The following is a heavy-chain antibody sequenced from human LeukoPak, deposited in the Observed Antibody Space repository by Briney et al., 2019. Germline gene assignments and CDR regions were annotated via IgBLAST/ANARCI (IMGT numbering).Heavy chain of an antibody. D-gene: IGHD6-19*01. V-gene: IGHV3-23*01. J-gene: IGHJ6*02. CDR3: AKDSVAGIGMDV. CDR2: ISGSGGGT. Sequence: GGSLRLSCVASGFTFSSYAVTWVRQAPGKGLEWVSGISGSGGGTYYADSVKGRFTISRDNSKNTLYLQMNSLRAEDTAVYYCAKDSVAGIGMDVWGQGTTVTVSS. CDR1: GFTFSSYA.